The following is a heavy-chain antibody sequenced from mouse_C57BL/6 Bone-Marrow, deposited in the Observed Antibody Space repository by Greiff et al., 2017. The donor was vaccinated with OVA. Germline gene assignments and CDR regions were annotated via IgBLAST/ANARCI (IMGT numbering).Heavy chain of an antibody. V-gene: IGHV1-75*01. J-gene: IGHJ4*01. D-gene: IGHD2-13*01. CDR1: GYTFTDYY. Sequence: VQLQQSGPELVKPGASVKISCKASGYTFTDYYINWVKQRPGQGLEWIGWVFPGSGSTYYNEKFKGKATLTVDNSSSTAYMLLSSLTSEDYAVYFCARDYGDYGLYAMDYWGQGTSVTVSS. CDR3: ARDYGDYGLYAMDY. CDR2: VFPGSGST.